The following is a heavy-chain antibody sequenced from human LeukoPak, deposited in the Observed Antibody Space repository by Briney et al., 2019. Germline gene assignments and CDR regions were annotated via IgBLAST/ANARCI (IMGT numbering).Heavy chain of an antibody. CDR1: GYTFTSYG. CDR2: ISAYNGNT. D-gene: IGHD6-13*01. V-gene: IGHV1-18*01. Sequence: ASVKVSCKASGYTFTSYGISWVRQAPGQGLEWMGWISAYNGNTNYAQKLQGRVTMTTDTSTSTAYMELRSLRSDDTAVYYCARLSSSSWYYYFDYWGQGTLVTVSS. J-gene: IGHJ4*02. CDR3: ARLSSSSWYYYFDY.